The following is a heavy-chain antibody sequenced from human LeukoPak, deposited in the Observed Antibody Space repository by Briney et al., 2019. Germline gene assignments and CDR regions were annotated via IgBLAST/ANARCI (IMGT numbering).Heavy chain of an antibody. CDR1: GFTFRTYA. CDR3: AKNPRYFDWLLLPADFDY. V-gene: IGHV3-23*01. D-gene: IGHD3-9*01. Sequence: GGSLRLSCAASGFTFRTYAMSWVRQAPGKGLEWVSAISGSGGSTYYADSVKGRFTISRDNSKNTLYLQMNSLRAEDTAVYYCAKNPRYFDWLLLPADFDYWGQGTLVTVSS. CDR2: ISGSGGST. J-gene: IGHJ4*02.